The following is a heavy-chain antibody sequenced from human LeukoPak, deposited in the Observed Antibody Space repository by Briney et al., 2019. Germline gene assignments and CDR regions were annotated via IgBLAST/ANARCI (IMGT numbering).Heavy chain of an antibody. V-gene: IGHV1-2*02. J-gene: IGHJ4*02. CDR1: TYTFTGYY. CDR3: ARRHIGCSTTTCYVDY. CDR2: VNPNSGGT. Sequence: ASVKVSCKASTYTFTGYYINWVRQAPGQGLEWMGWVNPNSGGTSFAQKFQGRVTMTRDTSISTAYMELSRLRSDDTAVYYCARRHIGCSTTTCYVDYWGQGTLVTVSS. D-gene: IGHD2-2*01.